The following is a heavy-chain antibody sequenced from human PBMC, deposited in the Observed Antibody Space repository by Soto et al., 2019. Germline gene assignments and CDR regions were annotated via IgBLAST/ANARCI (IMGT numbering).Heavy chain of an antibody. CDR2: ISSSSSTI. V-gene: IGHV3-48*01. D-gene: IGHD6-6*01. Sequence: GGSLRLSCAASGFTFSSYSMNWVRQAPGKGLEWVSYISSSSSTIYYADSVKGRFTISRDNAKNSLYLQMNSLRSEDTAVFYCARDQGIAARLFDYWGQGTLVTVSS. J-gene: IGHJ4*02. CDR3: ARDQGIAARLFDY. CDR1: GFTFSSYS.